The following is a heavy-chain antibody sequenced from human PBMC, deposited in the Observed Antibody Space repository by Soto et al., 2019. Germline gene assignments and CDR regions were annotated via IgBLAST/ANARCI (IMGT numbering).Heavy chain of an antibody. J-gene: IGHJ4*02. V-gene: IGHV1-18*01. D-gene: IGHD1-1*01. CDR3: ARGRYGDY. CDR2: ISAHNGNT. CDR1: GYIFTTYG. Sequence: QVHLVQSGAEVKKPGASVKVSCKGSGYIFTTYGITWVRQAPGKGLEWRGWISAHNGNTNYAQKLQGRVTVTRDTSTSTAYMELRNLRSDDTAVYYCARGRYGDYWGQGALVTVSS.